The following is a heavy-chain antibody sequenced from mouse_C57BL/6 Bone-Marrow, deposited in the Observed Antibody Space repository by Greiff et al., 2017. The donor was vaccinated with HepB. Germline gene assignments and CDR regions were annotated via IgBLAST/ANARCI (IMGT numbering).Heavy chain of an antibody. CDR3: ARGVLLRLDY. V-gene: IGHV1-61*01. CDR1: GYTFTSYW. J-gene: IGHJ2*01. D-gene: IGHD1-1*01. Sequence: QVQLQQPGAELVRPGSSVKLSCKASGYTFTSYWMDWVKQRPGQGLEWIGNIYPSDSETHYNQKFKDKATLTVDKSSSTAYMQLSILTSEDSAVYYCARGVLLRLDYWGQGTTLTVSS. CDR2: IYPSDSET.